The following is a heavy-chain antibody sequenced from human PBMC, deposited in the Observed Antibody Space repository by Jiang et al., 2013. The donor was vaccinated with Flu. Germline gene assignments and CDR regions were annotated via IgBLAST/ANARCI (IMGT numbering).Heavy chain of an antibody. CDR1: GFTFSDYY. CDR3: ARVWQWLAPFDY. CDR2: ISSSSSYT. D-gene: IGHD6-19*01. V-gene: IGHV3-11*06. Sequence: LVKPGGSLRLSCAASGFTFSDYYMSWIRQAPGKGLEWVSYISSSSSYTNYADSVKGRFTISRDNAKNSLYLQMNSLRAEDTAVYYCARVWQWLAPFDYWGQGTLVTVSS. J-gene: IGHJ4*02.